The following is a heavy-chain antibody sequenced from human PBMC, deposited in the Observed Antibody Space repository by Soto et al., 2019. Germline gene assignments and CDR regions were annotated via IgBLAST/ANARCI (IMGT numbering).Heavy chain of an antibody. CDR1: GGTFSSYA. J-gene: IGHJ6*02. CDR3: ARENGSGDCYGMDV. CDR2: IIPIFGTA. D-gene: IGHD3-10*01. V-gene: IGHV1-69*13. Sequence: GASVKVSCKASGGTFSSYAISWVRQAPGQGLEWMGGIIPIFGTANYAQKFQGRVTITADESTSTAYMELSSLRSEDTAVYYCARENGSGDCYGMDVWGQGTTVTVSS.